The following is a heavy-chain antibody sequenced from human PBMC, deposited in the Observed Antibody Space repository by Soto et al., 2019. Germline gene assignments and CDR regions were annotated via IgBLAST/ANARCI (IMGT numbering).Heavy chain of an antibody. D-gene: IGHD3-10*01. Sequence: HPQLQESGPGLVKPSETLSLTCTVSGGSISSSSYYWGWIRQPPGKGLEWIGSIFYSGSTYYNPSLKSRVTISVDTSKNQFSLRLSSVTAADTAVYYCASLTRGSYYDYWGQGTLVTVSS. V-gene: IGHV4-39*01. CDR2: IFYSGST. CDR3: ASLTRGSYYDY. J-gene: IGHJ4*02. CDR1: GGSISSSSYY.